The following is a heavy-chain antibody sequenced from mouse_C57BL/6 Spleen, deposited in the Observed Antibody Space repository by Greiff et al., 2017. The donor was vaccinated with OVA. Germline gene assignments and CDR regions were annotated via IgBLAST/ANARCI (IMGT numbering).Heavy chain of an antibody. V-gene: IGHV14-4*01. CDR2: IDPENGDT. J-gene: IGHJ4*01. D-gene: IGHD2-4*01. Sequence: EVQVVESGAELVRPGASVKLSCTASGFNIKDDYMHWVKQRPEQGLEWIGWIDPENGDTEYASKFQGKATITADTSSNTAYLQLSSLTSEDTAVYYCTGGGLRRRYAMDYWGQGTSVTVSS. CDR3: TGGGLRRRYAMDY. CDR1: GFNIKDDY.